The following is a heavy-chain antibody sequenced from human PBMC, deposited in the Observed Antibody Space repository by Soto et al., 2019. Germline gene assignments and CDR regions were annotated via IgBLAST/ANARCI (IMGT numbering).Heavy chain of an antibody. Sequence: ASETLSLTCSVSGDSISSTSYYWAWIRQSPGKGLEWIVSMYHDVSTYYNPSLKSRVTLSEDTSKNQFSLKLSSVTAADTGVYYCARHFTTYDVWSGLGSWGQGALVTVSS. CDR3: ARHFTTYDVWSGLGS. CDR2: MYHDVST. D-gene: IGHD3-3*01. V-gene: IGHV4-39*01. J-gene: IGHJ4*02. CDR1: GDSISSTSYY.